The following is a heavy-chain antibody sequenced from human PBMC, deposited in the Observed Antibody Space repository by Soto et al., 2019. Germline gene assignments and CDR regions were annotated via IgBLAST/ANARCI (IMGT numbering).Heavy chain of an antibody. CDR3: ARGVTMVRGVIHTPYFDY. CDR2: IYYSGST. J-gene: IGHJ4*02. V-gene: IGHV4-59*01. CDR1: GGSISSYY. Sequence: SETLSLTCTVSGGSISSYYWSWIRQPPGKGLEWIGYIYYSGSTNYNPSLKSRVTISLDTSKNQFSLKLSSVTAADTAVYYCARGVTMVRGVIHTPYFDYWGQGTPVTVSS. D-gene: IGHD3-10*01.